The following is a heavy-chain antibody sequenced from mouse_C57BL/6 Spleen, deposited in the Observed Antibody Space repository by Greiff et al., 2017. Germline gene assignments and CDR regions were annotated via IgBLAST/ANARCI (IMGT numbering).Heavy chain of an antibody. V-gene: IGHV14-2*01. CDR1: GFNIKDYY. J-gene: IGHJ3*01. CDR3: AREGSNAWFAY. CDR2: IDPEDGET. D-gene: IGHD1-1*01. Sequence: VQLQQSGAELVKPGASVKLSCTASGFNIKDYYMHWVKQRTEQGLEWIGRIDPEDGETKSAPKFQGKATITAATSSNTAYLQLSSLTSEYTGANYCAREGSNAWFAYWGQGTLVTVSA.